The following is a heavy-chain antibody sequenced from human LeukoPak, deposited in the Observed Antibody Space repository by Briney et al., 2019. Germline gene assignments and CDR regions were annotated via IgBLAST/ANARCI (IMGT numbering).Heavy chain of an antibody. V-gene: IGHV3-33*01. CDR1: GFTFTNYA. Sequence: GGSLRLSCAASGFTFTNYAMHWVRQAPGKGLEWVAVIRHDGGQKYYADSVKGRFTISRDNTKNMLYLQMNSLRVEDTAVYHGARDPSLRVTLDYWGQGTLVTVSS. D-gene: IGHD4-11*01. CDR2: IRHDGGQK. J-gene: IGHJ4*02. CDR3: ARDPSLRVTLDY.